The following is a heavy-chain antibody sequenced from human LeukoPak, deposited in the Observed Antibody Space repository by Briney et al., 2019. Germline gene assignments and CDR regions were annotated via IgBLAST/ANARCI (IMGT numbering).Heavy chain of an antibody. CDR1: GFTFSNYW. D-gene: IGHD2-2*01. Sequence: GGSLRLSCAASGFTFSNYWMTWVRQAPGKGLEWVANIKQDESEKYYVDSVKGRFTISRGNAKNSLYLQMNSLGAEDTAVYYCARFVVLPAAPGGWFDPWGQGTLVTVSS. CDR3: ARFVVLPAAPGGWFDP. V-gene: IGHV3-7*01. CDR2: IKQDESEK. J-gene: IGHJ5*02.